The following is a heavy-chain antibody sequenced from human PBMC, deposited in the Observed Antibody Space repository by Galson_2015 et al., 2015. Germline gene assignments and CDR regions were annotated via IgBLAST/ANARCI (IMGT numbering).Heavy chain of an antibody. Sequence: SLRLSCAASGFTFSSYEMNWVRQAPGKGLEWVSYISSSGSIIYYADSVKGRFTISRDNAKNSLNLQMNSLRAEDTAVYYCATSQEGIAVAGLDYEYFQHWGQGTLVTVSS. J-gene: IGHJ1*01. V-gene: IGHV3-48*03. CDR1: GFTFSSYE. CDR2: ISSSGSII. CDR3: ATSQEGIAVAGLDYEYFQH. D-gene: IGHD6-19*01.